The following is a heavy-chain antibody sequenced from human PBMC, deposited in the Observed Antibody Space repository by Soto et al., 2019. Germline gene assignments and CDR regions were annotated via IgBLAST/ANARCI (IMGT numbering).Heavy chain of an antibody. CDR3: ARDPPYGDYTTMPQEDYYYYYMDV. CDR2: ISAYNGNT. J-gene: IGHJ6*03. D-gene: IGHD4-17*01. CDR1: GYTFTSYG. Sequence: QVQLVQSGAEVKKPGASVKVSCKASGYTFTSYGISWVRQAPGQGLEWMGWISAYNGNTNYAQKLQGRVTMTTDTSTSTAYMELRSLRSDDTAVYYCARDPPYGDYTTMPQEDYYYYYMDVWGKGTTVTVSS. V-gene: IGHV1-18*01.